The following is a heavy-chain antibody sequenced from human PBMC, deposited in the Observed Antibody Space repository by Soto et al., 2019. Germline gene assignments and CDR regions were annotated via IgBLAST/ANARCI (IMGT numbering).Heavy chain of an antibody. CDR1: GFTFSSYG. D-gene: IGHD3-22*01. CDR3: ARGPHYYDSSGGDY. Sequence: GALRLSCAASGFTFSSYGMHWVRQAPGKGPEWVAVIWYDGSNKYYADFVKGRFTISRDNSKNTLYLQMNSLRAEDTAVYYCARGPHYYDSSGGDYWGQGTLVTVSS. J-gene: IGHJ4*02. V-gene: IGHV3-33*01. CDR2: IWYDGSNK.